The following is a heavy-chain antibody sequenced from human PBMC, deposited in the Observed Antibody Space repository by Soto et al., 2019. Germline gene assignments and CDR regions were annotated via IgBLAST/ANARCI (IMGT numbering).Heavy chain of an antibody. J-gene: IGHJ6*02. CDR3: ARDPGSGWNYYYYGTDV. Sequence: SQTLSLTCAISGDSVSSNSAAWNWIRQSPSRGLEWLGRTYYRSKWYNDYAVSVKSRITINPDTSKNQFSLQLNSVTPEDTAVYYCARDPGSGWNYYYYGTDVWGQGTTVTVSS. CDR1: GDSVSSNSAA. D-gene: IGHD6-19*01. CDR2: TYYRSKWYN. V-gene: IGHV6-1*01.